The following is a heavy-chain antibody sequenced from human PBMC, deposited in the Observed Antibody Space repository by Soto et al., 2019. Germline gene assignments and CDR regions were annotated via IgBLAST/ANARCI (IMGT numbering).Heavy chain of an antibody. D-gene: IGHD6-19*01. Sequence: EVQLVESGGGLVQPGGSLRLSCAASGFTFSSYSMKWVRQAPGKGLEWVSYISSSSSTIYYADSVKGRFTISRDNAKNSLYLQMNSLRAEDTAVYYCARGPRVKGYSSGWYLSWFDPWGQGTLVTVSS. CDR3: ARGPRVKGYSSGWYLSWFDP. CDR1: GFTFSSYS. V-gene: IGHV3-48*01. CDR2: ISSSSSTI. J-gene: IGHJ5*02.